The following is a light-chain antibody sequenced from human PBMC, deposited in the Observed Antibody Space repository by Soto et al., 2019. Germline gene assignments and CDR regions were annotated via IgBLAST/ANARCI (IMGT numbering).Light chain of an antibody. V-gene: IGLV1-44*01. Sequence: QSVLTQPPSASGTPGQRVTISCSGSSSNIGSNSVSWYQQLPGVAPKLLSYDNDKRPSGVPDRFSGSKSGTSASLAISGLQSADEADYYCAVWDDSLNGFFAFGTGTKLTVL. J-gene: IGLJ1*01. CDR1: SSNIGSNS. CDR2: DND. CDR3: AVWDDSLNGFFA.